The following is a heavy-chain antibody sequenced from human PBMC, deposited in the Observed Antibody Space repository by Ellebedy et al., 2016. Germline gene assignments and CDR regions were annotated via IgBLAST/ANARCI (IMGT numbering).Heavy chain of an antibody. CDR3: RQGHYFDQ. CDR2: ISAGGDIT. Sequence: GGSLRLXXVASGFTFRNFFMSWVRQAPGGGLEWVSTISAGGDITFSADSVKGRFTISRDNSKNTLYLEMNYLRVDDTALYYCRQGHYFDQWGQGALVTVSS. V-gene: IGHV3-23*01. CDR1: GFTFRNFF. J-gene: IGHJ4*02.